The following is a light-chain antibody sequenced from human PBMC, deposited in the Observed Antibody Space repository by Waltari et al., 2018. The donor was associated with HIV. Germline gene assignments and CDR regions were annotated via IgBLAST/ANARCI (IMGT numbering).Light chain of an antibody. V-gene: IGKV3-11*01. Sequence: EIVLTQSPAALSLSPGERATLSCRASQSVTSYLAWYQQKPGQAPRLLIYDASRRATGIPARFSGSGSGTDSTLTISSLQPEDSAIYYCQQRSDWHALTFGGGTKVEIK. J-gene: IGKJ4*01. CDR3: QQRSDWHALT. CDR2: DAS. CDR1: QSVTSY.